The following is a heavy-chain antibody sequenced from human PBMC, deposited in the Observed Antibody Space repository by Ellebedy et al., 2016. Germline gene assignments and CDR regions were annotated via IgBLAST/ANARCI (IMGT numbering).Heavy chain of an antibody. CDR2: ISSSTTT. J-gene: IGHJ4*02. CDR3: ARGQSSFHY. Sequence: ETLSLTCAASGFSFSAYNMNWVRQAPGKGLEWVSYISSSTTTYYADSVRGRFTISRDNAKNSVYLEMRSLRPEDTAVYYCARGQSSFHYWGQGTLVTVSS. D-gene: IGHD5-24*01. V-gene: IGHV3-69-1*01. CDR1: GFSFSAYN.